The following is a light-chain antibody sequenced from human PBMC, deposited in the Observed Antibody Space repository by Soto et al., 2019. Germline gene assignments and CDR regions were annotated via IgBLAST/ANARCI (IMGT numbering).Light chain of an antibody. J-gene: IGLJ2*01. CDR3: QSYDSSLSGPVV. CDR1: TSNIGAGYD. Sequence: QSVLTQPPSVSGAPGQRVTISCTGSTSNIGAGYDVHWYQQLPGTDPKLLIYGNSNRPSGVPDRFSGSKSDTSASLAITGLQAEDEADYYCQSYDSSLSGPVVFGGGTKLTVL. V-gene: IGLV1-40*01. CDR2: GNS.